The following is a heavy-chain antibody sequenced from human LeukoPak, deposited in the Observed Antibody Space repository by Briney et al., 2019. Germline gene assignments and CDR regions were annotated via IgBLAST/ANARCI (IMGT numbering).Heavy chain of an antibody. V-gene: IGHV1-69*08. CDR1: GGSFSDYS. D-gene: IGHD5-12*01. CDR3: VRSGYDYDWFDP. J-gene: IGHJ5*02. Sequence: ASVKVSCKASGGSFSDYSISWVRQAPGQGLEWMGRIIAVLDTAHYAQKFQGRFTITADKSTTTVYMELSSLRSDDTAVYYCVRSGYDYDWFDPWGQGTLVTVSS. CDR2: IIAVLDTA.